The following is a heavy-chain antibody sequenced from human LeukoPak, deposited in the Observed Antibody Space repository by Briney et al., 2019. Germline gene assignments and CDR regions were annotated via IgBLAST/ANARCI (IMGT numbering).Heavy chain of an antibody. CDR1: GGTFSSYA. D-gene: IGHD3-10*01. Sequence: GASVKVSCKASGGTFSSYAISWVRQAPGQGLEWMGGIIPIFGTANYAQKFEGRVTITADESTSTAYMELSSLRSEDTAVYYCARPLGSAFDIWGQGTMVTVSS. CDR2: IIPIFGTA. J-gene: IGHJ3*02. V-gene: IGHV1-69*13. CDR3: ARPLGSAFDI.